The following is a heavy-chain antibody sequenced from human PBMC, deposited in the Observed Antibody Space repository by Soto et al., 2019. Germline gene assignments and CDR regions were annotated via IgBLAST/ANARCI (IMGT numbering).Heavy chain of an antibody. D-gene: IGHD3-10*01. CDR1: GGTFSSYA. V-gene: IGHV1-69*06. CDR3: ARPMVRGASLSFDI. Sequence: QVQLVQSGAEVKKPGSSVKVSCKASGGTFSSYAISWVRQAPGQGLEWMGGIIPIFGTANYAQKFQGRVTITADKSTSTAYMELGSLRSEDTAVYYCARPMVRGASLSFDIWGQGTMVTVSS. J-gene: IGHJ3*02. CDR2: IIPIFGTA.